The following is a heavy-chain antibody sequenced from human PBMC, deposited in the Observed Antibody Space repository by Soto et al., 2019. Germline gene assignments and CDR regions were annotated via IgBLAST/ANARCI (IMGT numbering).Heavy chain of an antibody. J-gene: IGHJ6*02. Sequence: QVQLVESGGGVVQPGRSLRLSCAASGFTFSSYGMHWVRQAPGKGLEWVAVISYDGSNKYYADSVKGRFTISRDNSKNTLYLKMNSLRAEDTAVYYCAKMSCGSTSCFPSYYYYYGMDVWGQGTTVTVSS. CDR1: GFTFSSYG. CDR2: ISYDGSNK. CDR3: AKMSCGSTSCFPSYYYYYGMDV. V-gene: IGHV3-30*18. D-gene: IGHD2-2*01.